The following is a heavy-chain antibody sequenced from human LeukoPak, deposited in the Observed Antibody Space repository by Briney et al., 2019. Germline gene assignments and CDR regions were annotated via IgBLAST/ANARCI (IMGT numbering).Heavy chain of an antibody. CDR1: GYTFTSYG. Sequence: ASVKVSCKASGYTFTSYGISWVRQAPGQGLEWMGWISAYNGNTNYAQKLQGRVTMTTDTSTSTAYMELRSLRSDDKAVYYCARDKSDSGSYYRFDPWGQGTLVTVSS. CDR3: ARDKSDSGSYYRFDP. D-gene: IGHD1-26*01. J-gene: IGHJ5*02. V-gene: IGHV1-18*01. CDR2: ISAYNGNT.